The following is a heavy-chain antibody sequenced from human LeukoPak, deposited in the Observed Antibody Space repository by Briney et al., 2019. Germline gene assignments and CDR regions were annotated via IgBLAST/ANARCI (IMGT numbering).Heavy chain of an antibody. V-gene: IGHV4-39*01. CDR3: ARHAVLEYSSSSFDY. CDR2: IYYSGST. Sequence: PSETLSLTCTVSGGSISSSSYYWGWIRQPPGKGLEWIGSIYYSGSTYYNPSPKSRVTISVDTSKNQFSLKLSSVTAADTAVYYCARHAVLEYSSSSFDYWGQGTLVTVSS. J-gene: IGHJ4*02. CDR1: GGSISSSSYY. D-gene: IGHD6-6*01.